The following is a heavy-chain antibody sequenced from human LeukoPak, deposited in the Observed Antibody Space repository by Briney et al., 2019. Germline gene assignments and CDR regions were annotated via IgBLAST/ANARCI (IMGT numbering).Heavy chain of an antibody. V-gene: IGHV1-69*05. D-gene: IGHD6-13*01. CDR1: GGTFSSYA. CDR2: IIPIFGTA. Sequence: SVKVSCKASGGTFSSYAISWLRQAPGQGLEWMGGIIPIFGTANYAQKLQGRVTMTTDTSTSTAYMELRSLRSDDTAVYYCARDWDSSSWYSPYYYYGMDVWGQGTTVTVSS. CDR3: ARDWDSSSWYSPYYYYGMDV. J-gene: IGHJ6*02.